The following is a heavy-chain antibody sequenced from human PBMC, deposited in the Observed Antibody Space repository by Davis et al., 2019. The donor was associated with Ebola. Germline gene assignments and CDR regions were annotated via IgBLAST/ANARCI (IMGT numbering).Heavy chain of an antibody. V-gene: IGHV4-61*08. CDR1: GGSISSGDYY. CDR2: INHSGST. Sequence: SETLSLTCTVSGGSISSGDYYWSWIRQPPGKGLEWIGEINHSGSTNYNPSLDSRVTISVDTSNSRFSLMLKSLTAADTAVYYCARVRYYYDNSALMYWGPGILVTVSS. J-gene: IGHJ4*02. CDR3: ARVRYYYDNSALMY. D-gene: IGHD3-22*01.